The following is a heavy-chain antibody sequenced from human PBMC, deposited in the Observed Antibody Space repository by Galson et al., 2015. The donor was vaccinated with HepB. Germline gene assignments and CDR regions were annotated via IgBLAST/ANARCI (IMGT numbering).Heavy chain of an antibody. CDR1: GITFSSYG. J-gene: IGHJ4*02. D-gene: IGHD6-19*01. Sequence: SLRLSCAVFGITFSSYGMSWVRQAPGKGLEWVSAISGNGGNTFYADSVKGRFTISRDNSKNTLNMQMNRLRVEDTAVYYCAKRAGEVSGWYSENYFDFWGQGTLVIVSS. V-gene: IGHV3-23*01. CDR2: ISGNGGNT. CDR3: AKRAGEVSGWYSENYFDF.